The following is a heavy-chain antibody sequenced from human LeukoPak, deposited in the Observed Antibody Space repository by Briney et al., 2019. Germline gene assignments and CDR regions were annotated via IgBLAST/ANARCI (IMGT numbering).Heavy chain of an antibody. CDR1: GYTLTSYY. D-gene: IGHD3-3*01. Sequence: GASVKVSCKASGYTLTSYYMHWVRQAPGQGLEWMGIINPSGGSTSYAQKFQGRVTMTRDMSTSTVYMELSSLRSEDTAVYYCARDRQRATYYDFWSGIYNWFDPWGQGTLVTVSS. V-gene: IGHV1-46*01. J-gene: IGHJ5*02. CDR3: ARDRQRATYYDFWSGIYNWFDP. CDR2: INPSGGST.